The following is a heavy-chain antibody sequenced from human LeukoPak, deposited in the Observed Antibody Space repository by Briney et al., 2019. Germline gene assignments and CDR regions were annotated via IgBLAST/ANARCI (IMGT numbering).Heavy chain of an antibody. Sequence: SETLSLTCAVSGYSISSGYYWGWIRQPPGKGLEWIGSIYHSGSTYYNPSLKSRVTISVDTSKNQFSLKLSSVTAADTAVYYCARDPSGYDYYYGMDVWGKGTTVTVPS. CDR3: ARDPSGYDYYYGMDV. V-gene: IGHV4-38-2*02. CDR2: IYHSGST. CDR1: GYSISSGYY. J-gene: IGHJ6*04. D-gene: IGHD5-12*01.